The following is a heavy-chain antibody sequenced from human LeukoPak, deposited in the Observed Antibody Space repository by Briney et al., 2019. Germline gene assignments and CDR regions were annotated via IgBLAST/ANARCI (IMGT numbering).Heavy chain of an antibody. V-gene: IGHV1-46*01. J-gene: IGHJ3*02. D-gene: IGHD3-22*01. CDR3: ARVGNTYYYDSSGSNGFDI. Sequence: ASVKVSCKASGYTSTDYYMHWVRQAPGQGLEWVGIINPNSGTTSYAQKFQGRVTMTRDTSTTTVYMELSSLTSEDTAVYYCARVGNTYYYDSSGSNGFDIWGQGTLVTVSS. CDR2: INPNSGTT. CDR1: GYTSTDYY.